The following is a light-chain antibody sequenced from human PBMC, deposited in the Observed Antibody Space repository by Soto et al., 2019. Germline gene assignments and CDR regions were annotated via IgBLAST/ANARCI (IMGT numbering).Light chain of an antibody. V-gene: IGKV1-39*01. CDR1: QSISSY. J-gene: IGKJ2*01. CDR3: QQSYSNPPT. CDR2: AAS. Sequence: DLQMTQSPSSLSASVGDRVTITCRASQSISSYLNWYQQKPGKAPKLLIYAASSLQSGVPSRFSGSGSGPDFTLTISSLQPEDFATYYCQQSYSNPPTFGQGTKLEIK.